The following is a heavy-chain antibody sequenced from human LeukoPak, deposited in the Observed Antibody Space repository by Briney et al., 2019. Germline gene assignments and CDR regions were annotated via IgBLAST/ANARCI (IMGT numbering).Heavy chain of an antibody. J-gene: IGHJ4*02. CDR1: GFTFSSYA. V-gene: IGHV3-23*01. Sequence: PGGSLRLPCAASGFTFSSYAMSWVRQAPGKGLEWVSGISGSGGSTSYADSVKGRFTISRDNSKNTLFLQMNSLRVEDTAVYYCAKSLTDIVATIRSGADYWGQGTLVFVSS. D-gene: IGHD5-12*01. CDR2: ISGSGGST. CDR3: AKSLTDIVATIRSGADY.